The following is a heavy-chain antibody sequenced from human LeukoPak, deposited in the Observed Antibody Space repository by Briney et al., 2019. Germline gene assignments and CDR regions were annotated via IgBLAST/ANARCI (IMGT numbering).Heavy chain of an antibody. CDR3: ARGWMATTHYFDY. CDR2: IYPGDSDT. CDR1: GYSFTSYW. D-gene: IGHD5-24*01. V-gene: IGHV5-51*01. J-gene: IGHJ4*02. Sequence: GESLKISCKGSGYSFTSYWIGWVRQMPGKGLEWMGIIYPGDSDTRYSPSLQGQVTISADKSISTAYLQWSSLKASDTAMYYCARGWMATTHYFDYWGQGTLITVSS.